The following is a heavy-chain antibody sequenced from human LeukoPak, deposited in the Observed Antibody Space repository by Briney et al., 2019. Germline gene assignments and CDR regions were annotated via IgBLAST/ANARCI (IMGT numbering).Heavy chain of an antibody. CDR1: GFTFSSYA. D-gene: IGHD4-17*01. CDR3: AKVNRAGYRTVTPFDY. J-gene: IGHJ4*02. V-gene: IGHV3-23*01. Sequence: GGSLRLSCAASGFTFSSYAMSWVRQAPGKGLEWVSAISGSGGSTYYADSVKGRFTISRDNSRNTLYLQMNSLRAEDTAVYYCAKVNRAGYRTVTPFDYWGQGTLVTVSS. CDR2: ISGSGGST.